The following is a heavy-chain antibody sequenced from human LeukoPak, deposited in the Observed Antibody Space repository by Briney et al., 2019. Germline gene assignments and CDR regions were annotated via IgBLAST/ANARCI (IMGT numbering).Heavy chain of an antibody. D-gene: IGHD6-13*01. V-gene: IGHV3-48*03. CDR1: GFTSNNFE. CDR2: VNAVGSEI. J-gene: IGHJ4*02. CDR3: ATKLPGTSHFAS. Sequence: GGSLRLSCAASGFTSNNFEMNWVRQAPGKGLEWISYVNAVGSEIHYGDSVRGRSTISRDNAKSSLYLQMNSLRAEDTAVYFCATKLPGTSHFASWGQGTLVTVSS.